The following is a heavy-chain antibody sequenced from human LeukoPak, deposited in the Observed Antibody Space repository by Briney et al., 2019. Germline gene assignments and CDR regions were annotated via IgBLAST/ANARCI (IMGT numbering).Heavy chain of an antibody. D-gene: IGHD2-8*01. CDR2: INHSGST. V-gene: IGHV4-34*01. CDR3: ARQYCTNGVCYTLDWFDP. CDR1: GGSFSGYY. J-gene: IGHJ5*02. Sequence: PSETLSLTRAVYGGSFSGYYWSWIRQPPGKGLEWIGEINHSGSTNYNPSLKSRVTISVDTSRNQFSLKLSSVTAADTAVYYCARQYCTNGVCYTLDWFDPWGQGTLVTVSS.